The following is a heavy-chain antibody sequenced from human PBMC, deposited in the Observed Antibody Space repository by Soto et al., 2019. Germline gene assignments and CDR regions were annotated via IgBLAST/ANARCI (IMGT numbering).Heavy chain of an antibody. V-gene: IGHV5-51*01. CDR2: IYPGDSDT. Sequence: PGESLKISCKGSGYSFTSYWIGWVRQMPGKGLEWMGIIYPGDSDTRYSPSFQGQVTISANKSISTAYLQWSSLKASDTAMYYCARQAVRSGYYRYNWFDPWGQGILVTGSS. D-gene: IGHD3-3*01. CDR3: ARQAVRSGYYRYNWFDP. CDR1: GYSFTSYW. J-gene: IGHJ5*02.